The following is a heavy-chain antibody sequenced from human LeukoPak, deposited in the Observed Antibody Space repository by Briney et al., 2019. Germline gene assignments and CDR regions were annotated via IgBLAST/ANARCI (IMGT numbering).Heavy chain of an antibody. CDR2: INPSLHIP. D-gene: IGHD3-9*01. CDR3: AKDPRDISTGNYDEFDI. V-gene: IGHV1-46*01. J-gene: IGHJ3*02. CDR1: GYTFSNYC. Sequence: ASVKVSCKASGYTFSNYCMHWVRQAPGQGLEWLGIINPSLHIPIYAQTFQGRVTMTTDVSTSTFYMELSNLVSEDTAVYYCAKDPRDISTGNYDEFDIWGQGTMVTVSS.